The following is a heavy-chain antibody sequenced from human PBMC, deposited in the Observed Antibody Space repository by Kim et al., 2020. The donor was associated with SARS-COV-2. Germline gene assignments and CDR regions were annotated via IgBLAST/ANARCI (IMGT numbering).Heavy chain of an antibody. CDR1: GFTFSSYA. CDR2: ISYDGSNK. J-gene: IGHJ3*02. V-gene: IGHV3-30-3*01. D-gene: IGHD3-9*01. CDR3: AREEEGYDILTGDAFDI. Sequence: GGSLRLSCAASGFTFSSYAMHWVRQAPGKGLEWVAVISYDGSNKYYADSVKGRFTISRDNSKNTLYLQMNSLRAEDTAVYYCAREEEGYDILTGDAFDI.